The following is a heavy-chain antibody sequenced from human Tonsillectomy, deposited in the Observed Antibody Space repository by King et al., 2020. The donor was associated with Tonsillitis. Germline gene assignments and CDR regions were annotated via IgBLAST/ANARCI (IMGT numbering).Heavy chain of an antibody. J-gene: IGHJ4*02. CDR3: ARGIFGELLLDLGFDY. D-gene: IGHD1-26*01. CDR1: GGSISSSSYY. Sequence: QLQESGPGLVKPSETLSLTCTVSGGSISSSSYYWGWIRQPPGKGLEWIGNIYYSGNTDYNPSLKSRGTISVDTSKNQFSLKLSSVTAADTAVYYCARGIFGELLLDLGFDYWGQGTLVTVSS. CDR2: IYYSGNT. V-gene: IGHV4-39*01.